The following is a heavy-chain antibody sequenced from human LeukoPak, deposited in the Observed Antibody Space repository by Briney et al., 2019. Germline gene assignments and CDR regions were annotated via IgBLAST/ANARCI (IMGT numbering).Heavy chain of an antibody. J-gene: IGHJ4*02. CDR1: GFTFTSSA. CDR2: IVVGSGNT. CDR3: ARDGPWPSTTILQKGGYFDY. V-gene: IGHV1-58*01. D-gene: IGHD1-26*01. Sequence: SVKVSCKASGFTFTSSAVQWVRQARGQRLEWIGWIVVGSGNTNYAQKFQGRVTITADESTSTAYMELSSLRSEDTAVYYCARDGPWPSTTILQKGGYFDYWGQGTLVTVSS.